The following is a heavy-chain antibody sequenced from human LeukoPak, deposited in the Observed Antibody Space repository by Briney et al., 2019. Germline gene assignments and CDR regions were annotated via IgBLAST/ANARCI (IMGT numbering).Heavy chain of an antibody. Sequence: ASVKVSCKASGYTFTSHPINWARQAPGQGLEWMGWIDTNTGNPMYAQGFTGRFVFSLDISVSTTYLQISSLKAEDTAVYYCGRGPGGFDPWGQGTLVIVSS. J-gene: IGHJ5*02. CDR3: GRGPGGFDP. CDR1: GYTFTSHP. CDR2: IDTNTGNP. D-gene: IGHD3-10*01. V-gene: IGHV7-4-1*02.